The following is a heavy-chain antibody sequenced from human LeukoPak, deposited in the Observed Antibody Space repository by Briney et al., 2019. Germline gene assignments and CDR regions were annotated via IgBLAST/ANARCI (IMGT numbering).Heavy chain of an antibody. V-gene: IGHV3-53*01. D-gene: IGHD4/OR15-4a*01. CDR1: GFTVCSNS. CDR3: ARRAGAYSHPYDY. Sequence: PGGSLCFSCAGSGFTVCSNSMSWVRQAPGKGLEWVSFIYSDNTHYSDSVKGRFTISRDNSKNTLYLQMNSLRAEDTAVYYCARRAGAYSHPYDYWGQGTLVTVSS. J-gene: IGHJ4*02. CDR2: IYSDNT.